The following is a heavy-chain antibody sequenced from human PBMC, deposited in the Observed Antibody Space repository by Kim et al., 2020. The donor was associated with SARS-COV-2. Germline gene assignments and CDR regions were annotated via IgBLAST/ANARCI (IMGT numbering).Heavy chain of an antibody. CDR2: IYSGGST. Sequence: GGSLRLSCAASGFTVSSNYMSWVRQAPGKGLEWVSVIYSGGSTYYADSVKGRFTISRDNSKNTLYLQMNSLRAEDTAVYYCARGSPPMVRDYYYGMDVWGQGTTVTVSS. CDR1: GFTVSSNY. J-gene: IGHJ6*02. CDR3: ARGSPPMVRDYYYGMDV. D-gene: IGHD3-10*01. V-gene: IGHV3-66*01.